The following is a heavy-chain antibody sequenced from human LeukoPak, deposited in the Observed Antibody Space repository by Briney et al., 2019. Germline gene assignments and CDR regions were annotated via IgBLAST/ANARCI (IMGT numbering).Heavy chain of an antibody. Sequence: VASVKVSCKASGYTFTSYGISWVRQAPGQGLEWMGWSSAYNGNTNYAQKLQGGVTMTTDRSTSTAYMELRSLRSDDTAVYYCARFLRDIVVVPAAIGGMDVWGKGTTVTVSS. V-gene: IGHV1-18*04. CDR2: SSAYNGNT. D-gene: IGHD2-2*02. CDR1: GYTFTSYG. J-gene: IGHJ6*04. CDR3: ARFLRDIVVVPAAIGGMDV.